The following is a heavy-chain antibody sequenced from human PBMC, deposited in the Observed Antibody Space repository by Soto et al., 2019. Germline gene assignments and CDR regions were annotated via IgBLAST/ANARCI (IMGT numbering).Heavy chain of an antibody. Sequence: QVQLVQSGAEVKKPGASVKVSCKASGYTFTSYGISWVRQAPGQGLEWMGWINVYNGNTNYAQELQGRVIMTTDTSTSTAYLDLWSLRSDDSAVYFCARDTSRGEYDYWGQGTLVTVSS. J-gene: IGHJ4*02. D-gene: IGHD3-10*01. CDR1: GYTFTSYG. V-gene: IGHV1-18*01. CDR3: ARDTSRGEYDY. CDR2: INVYNGNT.